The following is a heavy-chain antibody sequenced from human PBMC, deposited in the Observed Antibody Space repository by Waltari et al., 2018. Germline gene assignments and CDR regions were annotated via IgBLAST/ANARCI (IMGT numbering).Heavy chain of an antibody. CDR2: IYHSGST. J-gene: IGHJ6*03. CDR3: ARRAAITAAGPTYYMDV. CDR1: GYSISSGYY. Sequence: QVQLQESGPGLVKPSETLSLTCAVSGYSISSGYYWGWIRQPPGKGLEWIGNIYHSGSTHYNPSLKSRVTIPVDTSKNQFSLKLSSVTAADTAVYYCARRAAITAAGPTYYMDVWGKGTTVTVSS. D-gene: IGHD6-13*01. V-gene: IGHV4-38-2*01.